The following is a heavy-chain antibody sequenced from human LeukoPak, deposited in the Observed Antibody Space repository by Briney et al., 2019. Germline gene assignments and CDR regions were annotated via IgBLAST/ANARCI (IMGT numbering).Heavy chain of an antibody. CDR1: GFTFGSYW. V-gene: IGHV3-7*01. J-gene: IGHJ4*02. CDR3: ARGARSVVPAASFDY. CDR2: IKQDGSEN. Sequence: PGGSLRLAWPASGFTFGSYWMSWVRQAPGRGLEWVANIKQDGSENYYVDSVKGRFTISRDNDKNSLYLQMNSLRAEDTAVYYCARGARSVVPAASFDYWGQGTLVTVSS. D-gene: IGHD2-2*01.